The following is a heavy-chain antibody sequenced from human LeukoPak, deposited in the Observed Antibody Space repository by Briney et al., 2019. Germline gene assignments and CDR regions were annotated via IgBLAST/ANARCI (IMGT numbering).Heavy chain of an antibody. D-gene: IGHD4-17*01. J-gene: IGHJ4*02. CDR1: GFTFSSYG. Sequence: GRSLRLSCAASGFTFSSYGMHWVRQAPGKGLEWVAVISYDGSNKYYADSVKGRFTISRDNSKNTLYLQMNSLRAEDTAVYYCAKDQQVDYGDYGPFDYWGQGTLVTVSS. V-gene: IGHV3-30*18. CDR3: AKDQQVDYGDYGPFDY. CDR2: ISYDGSNK.